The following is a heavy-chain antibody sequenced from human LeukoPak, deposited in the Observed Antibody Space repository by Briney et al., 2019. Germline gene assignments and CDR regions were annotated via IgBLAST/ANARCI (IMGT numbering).Heavy chain of an antibody. CDR2: ISAYNGDT. CDR1: GYIFTSYG. D-gene: IGHD2-2*01. Sequence: ASVKVSCKASGYIFTSYGISWVRQAPGQGLEWMGWISAYNGDTNYAQKLQGRVTMTTDTSTSTAYMELSSLRSEDTAVYYCATYQLEAFDIWGQGTMVTVSS. V-gene: IGHV1-18*01. CDR3: ATYQLEAFDI. J-gene: IGHJ3*02.